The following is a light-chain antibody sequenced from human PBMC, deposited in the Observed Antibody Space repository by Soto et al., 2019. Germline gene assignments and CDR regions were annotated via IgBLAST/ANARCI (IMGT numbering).Light chain of an antibody. CDR2: KAS. V-gene: IGKV1-5*03. CDR1: QSVDTC. J-gene: IGKJ1*01. Sequence: DLQMTQSPSTLSASVGDRVTITCRASQSVDTCLAWYQQKPGKAPHLLIYKASSLEAGVPSRFSGRGPVTEFTLTISSLQPDDCATYYCQQFYRYPWTFGQGTKVEIK. CDR3: QQFYRYPWT.